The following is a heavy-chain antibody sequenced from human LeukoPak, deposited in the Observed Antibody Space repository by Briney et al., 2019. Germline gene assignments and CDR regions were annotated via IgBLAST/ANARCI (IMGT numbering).Heavy chain of an antibody. Sequence: GGSLRLSCAASGFTFSSYSMTWVRQAPGKGLEWVSSITSSSIYIYYADSVKGRFTISRDNAKNSLYLQMNSLRAEDTAVYYCAREYCSGGSCYRIDSWGQGTLVTVSS. CDR3: AREYCSGGSCYRIDS. CDR2: ITSSSIYI. J-gene: IGHJ4*02. CDR1: GFTFSSYS. V-gene: IGHV3-21*01. D-gene: IGHD2-15*01.